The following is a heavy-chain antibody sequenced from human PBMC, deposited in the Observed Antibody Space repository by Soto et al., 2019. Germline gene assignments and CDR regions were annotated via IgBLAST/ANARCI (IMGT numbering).Heavy chain of an antibody. V-gene: IGHV1-2*02. J-gene: IGHJ5*02. CDR1: GYIFSGNY. CDR2: INAKNGAT. CDR3: ARAREDSSGWFDH. Sequence: QVQLVQSGAEVRKPGASVKVSCKASGYIFSGNYLHWVRRAPGQGLEWMAWINAKNGATNYAQKFRGRATVTRDTSMSTTYLELSGLTSDDTAVYYCARAREDSSGWFDHWGQGTQVTVSP. D-gene: IGHD6-19*01.